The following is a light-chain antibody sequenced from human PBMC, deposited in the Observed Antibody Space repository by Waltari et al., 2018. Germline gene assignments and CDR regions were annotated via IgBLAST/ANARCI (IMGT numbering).Light chain of an antibody. V-gene: IGLV1-40*01. CDR1: SSNIGAGYD. Sequence: SCTGSSSNIGAGYDVHWYQQLPGTAPKLLIYGNSNRPSGVPDRFSGSKSGTSASLAITGLQAEDEADYYCQSYDSSLSGYVVFGGGTKLTVL. CDR2: GNS. J-gene: IGLJ2*01. CDR3: QSYDSSLSGYVV.